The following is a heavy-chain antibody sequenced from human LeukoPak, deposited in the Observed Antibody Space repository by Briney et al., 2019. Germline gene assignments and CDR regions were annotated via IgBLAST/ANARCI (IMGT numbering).Heavy chain of an antibody. CDR2: INSDGTST. CDR3: AIAGTSAPGDY. V-gene: IGHV3-74*01. CDR1: GFSFSSYW. Sequence: GGSLRLSCAASGFSFSSYWMHWVRQAPGKGLVWVSRINSDGTSTSYADPVKGRFTISRDNAKNTLYLQMDSLRAEDTAVYYCAIAGTSAPGDYWGQGTLVTVSS. D-gene: IGHD1-14*01. J-gene: IGHJ4*02.